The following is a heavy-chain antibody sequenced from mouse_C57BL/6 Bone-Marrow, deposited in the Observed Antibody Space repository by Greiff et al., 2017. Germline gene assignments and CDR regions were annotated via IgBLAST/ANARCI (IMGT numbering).Heavy chain of an antibody. CDR1: GYTFTSYN. CDR3: ARGTGQLRLGDYFDY. D-gene: IGHD3-2*02. J-gene: IGHJ2*01. V-gene: IGHV1-12*01. CDR2: IYPGNGDT. Sequence: LQQSGAELVRPGASVKMSCKASGYTFTSYNMHWVKQTPRQGLEWIGAIYPGNGDTSYNQKFKGKATLTVDKSSSTAYMQLSSLTSEDSAVYFCARGTGQLRLGDYFDYWGQGTTLTVSS.